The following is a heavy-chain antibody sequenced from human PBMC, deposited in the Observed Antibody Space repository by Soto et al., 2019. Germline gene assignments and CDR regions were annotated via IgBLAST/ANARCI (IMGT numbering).Heavy chain of an antibody. CDR1: GGSISSGDYY. Sequence: QVQLQESGPGLVKPSQTLSLTCTVSGGSISSGDYYWSWIRQPPGKGLEWIGYIYYSGSTYYNPSRKSRVTISVDTSKNHFSLKLSSVTAADTAVYYCATIKRGSNRLDYWGQGTLVTVSS. V-gene: IGHV4-30-4*01. CDR2: IYYSGST. J-gene: IGHJ4*02. CDR3: ATIKRGSNRLDY. D-gene: IGHD3-10*01.